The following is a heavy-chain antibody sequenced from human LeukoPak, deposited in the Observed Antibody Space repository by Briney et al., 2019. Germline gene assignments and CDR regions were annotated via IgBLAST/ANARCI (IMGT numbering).Heavy chain of an antibody. J-gene: IGHJ4*02. D-gene: IGHD2/OR15-2a*01. Sequence: GGSLRLSCAASGFSFSGYWMTWVRQAPGKGLEWVANIKEDGSEKYYADFVEGRFTISRDNAKNSLDLQMIRLRAEDTAVYYCARRGSTDYWGQGTVVTVSS. V-gene: IGHV3-7*03. CDR1: GFSFSGYW. CDR2: IKEDGSEK. CDR3: ARRGSTDY.